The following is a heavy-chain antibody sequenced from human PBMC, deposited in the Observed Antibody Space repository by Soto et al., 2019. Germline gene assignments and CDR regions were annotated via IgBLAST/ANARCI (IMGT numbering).Heavy chain of an antibody. J-gene: IGHJ4*02. CDR3: AKRSSSSTFDY. D-gene: IGHD6-6*01. V-gene: IGHV3-23*01. CDR1: GFTFSSYA. Sequence: EVQLLESGGGLVQPGESLRLSCAASGFTFSSYAMSWVRQAPGKGLEWVSVISGSDDSTYYADSVQGRFTISRDTSKNTLYLPRNSLRSEDTAVYYCAKRSSSSTFDYWGQGTLVTVSS. CDR2: ISGSDDST.